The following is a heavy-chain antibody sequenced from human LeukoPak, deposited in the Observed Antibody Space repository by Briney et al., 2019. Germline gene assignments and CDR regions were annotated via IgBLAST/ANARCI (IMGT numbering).Heavy chain of an antibody. Sequence: GASVKVSCKASGYTFTSYDINWVRQATGQGLEWMGWMNPNSGNTGYAQKFQGRVTITRNTSISTAYMELSSLRSEDTAVYYCARSHYDFWSGYLPYYTPPYYYYYMDVWGKGTTVTVSS. D-gene: IGHD3-3*01. CDR2: MNPNSGNT. CDR1: GYTFTSYD. J-gene: IGHJ6*03. CDR3: ARSHYDFWSGYLPYYTPPYYYYYMDV. V-gene: IGHV1-8*03.